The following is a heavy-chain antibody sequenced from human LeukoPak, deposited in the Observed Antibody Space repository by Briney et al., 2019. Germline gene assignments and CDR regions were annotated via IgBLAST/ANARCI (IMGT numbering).Heavy chain of an antibody. J-gene: IGHJ4*02. D-gene: IGHD4-17*01. CDR1: GVSISSYY. Sequence: SETLSLTCTVSGVSISSYYWSWIRQPPGKGLEWIGYMHYSGSTNYNPSLKSRVTISVDTSKNQFSLKLSSVTAADTAMYFCARQGYADFSSRPFDYWGQGTLVTVSS. V-gene: IGHV4-59*08. CDR3: ARQGYADFSSRPFDY. CDR2: MHYSGST.